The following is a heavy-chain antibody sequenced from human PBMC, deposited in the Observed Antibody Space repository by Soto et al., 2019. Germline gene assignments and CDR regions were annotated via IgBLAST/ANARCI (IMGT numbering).Heavy chain of an antibody. CDR3: ARGPREVTTPLHFAY. Sequence: SETLSLTCAVYGGSFSGYYWSWIRQPPGKGLEWIGEINHSGSTNYNPSLKSRVTISVDTSKNQFSLKLSSVTAADTAVYYCARGPREVTTPLHFAYWGQGTLVTVSS. CDR1: GGSFSGYY. D-gene: IGHD4-17*01. CDR2: INHSGST. J-gene: IGHJ4*02. V-gene: IGHV4-34*01.